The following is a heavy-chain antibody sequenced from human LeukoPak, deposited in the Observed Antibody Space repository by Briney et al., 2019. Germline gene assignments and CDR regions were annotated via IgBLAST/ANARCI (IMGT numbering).Heavy chain of an antibody. J-gene: IGHJ4*02. CDR1: GGSISSGGYS. V-gene: IGHV4-30-2*01. CDR3: ARAGGDYYDSSGYGRFGY. Sequence: SQTLSLTCAVSGGSISSGGYSWSWIRQPPGKGLEWIGYIYHSGSTYYNPSLKSRVTISVDRSKNQFSLKLSSVTAADTAVYYCARAGGDYYDSSGYGRFGYWGQGTLVTVSS. CDR2: IYHSGST. D-gene: IGHD3-22*01.